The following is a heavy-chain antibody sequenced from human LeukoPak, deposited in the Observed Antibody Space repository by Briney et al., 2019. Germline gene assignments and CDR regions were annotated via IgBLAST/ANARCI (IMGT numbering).Heavy chain of an antibody. Sequence: SVKVSCKASGGTFSSYAISWVRPAPGQGLEWMGRIIPILGIANYAQKFQGRVTITADKSTSTAYMELSSLRSEDTAVYYCARESGLRDYWGQGTLVTVSS. J-gene: IGHJ4*02. CDR3: ARESGLRDY. CDR1: GGTFSSYA. CDR2: IIPILGIA. V-gene: IGHV1-69*04. D-gene: IGHD5/OR15-5a*01.